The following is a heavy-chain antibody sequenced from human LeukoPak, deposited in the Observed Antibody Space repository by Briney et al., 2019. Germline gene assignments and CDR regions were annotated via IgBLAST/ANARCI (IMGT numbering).Heavy chain of an antibody. CDR1: GFTFTSSA. J-gene: IGHJ4*02. CDR2: IVVGSGNT. D-gene: IGHD6-13*01. CDR3: AADLRDSSSWYVRSY. Sequence: ASVKVSCKASGFTFTSSAVQWMRQARGQRLEWIGWIVVGSGNTNYAQKFQERVTITRDMSTSTAYMELSSLRSEDTAVYYCAADLRDSSSWYVRSYWGQGTLVTVSS. V-gene: IGHV1-58*01.